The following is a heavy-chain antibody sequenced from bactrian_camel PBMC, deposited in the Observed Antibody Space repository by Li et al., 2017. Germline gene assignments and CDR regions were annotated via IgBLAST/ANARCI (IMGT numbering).Heavy chain of an antibody. V-gene: IGHV3S1*01. D-gene: IGHD5*01. CDR2: MYTGFGGGNI. J-gene: IGHJ4*01. CDR3: AAVTPGIWGGGGGRWCLEREEDDFTF. CDR1: GSAHNDYC. Sequence: VQLVESGGGSVQAGGSLTLSCRVSGSAHNDYCMEWSRQPPGKEREGVAAMYTGFGGGNIYYDDSVKGRFTISQDNSKNTLFLQMNVLRPEDTAMYYCAAVTPGIWGGGGGRWCLEREEDDFTFWGQGTQVTVS.